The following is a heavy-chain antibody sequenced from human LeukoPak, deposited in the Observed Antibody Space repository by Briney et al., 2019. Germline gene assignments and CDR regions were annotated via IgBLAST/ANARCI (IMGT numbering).Heavy chain of an antibody. J-gene: IGHJ4*02. V-gene: IGHV4-39*07. D-gene: IGHD5-18*01. CDR1: GGSISSSSYY. CDR3: ARVSSARSDTLDY. Sequence: PSETLSLTCTVSGGSISSSSYYWGWIRQPPGKGLEWIGSIYYSGGTYYNPSLKSRVTISVDTSKNQFSLKLSSVTAADTAVYYCARVSSARSDTLDYWGQGTLVTVSS. CDR2: IYYSGGT.